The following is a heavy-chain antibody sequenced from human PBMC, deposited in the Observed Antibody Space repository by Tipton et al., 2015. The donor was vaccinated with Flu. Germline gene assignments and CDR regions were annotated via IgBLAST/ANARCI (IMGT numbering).Heavy chain of an antibody. J-gene: IGHJ6*02. D-gene: IGHD1-26*01. CDR2: IIPFFDIA. CDR3: ARDGTVTDRGGLDV. Sequence: QLVQSGAEVKKPGSSVKVSCKASGGTFNSYAITWVRQAPGQGLEWTGRIIPFFDIANYAQKFQGRVTITADRSTSTAYLELTSLRSDDTAVFYCARDGTVTDRGGLDVWGQGTTVTVSS. V-gene: IGHV1-69*09. CDR1: GGTFNSYA.